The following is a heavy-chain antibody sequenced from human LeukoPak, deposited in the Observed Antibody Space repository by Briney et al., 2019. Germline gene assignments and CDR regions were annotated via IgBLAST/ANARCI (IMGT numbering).Heavy chain of an antibody. CDR3: ARDGSEYNAFDI. V-gene: IGHV3-30*03. CDR2: ISYDGSNK. D-gene: IGHD6-6*01. J-gene: IGHJ3*02. CDR1: GFTFSSYG. Sequence: GRSLRLSCAASGFTFSSYGMHWVRQAPGKGLEWVAVISYDGSNKYYADSVKGRFTISRDNSKNTLYLQMNSLRAEDTAVYYCARDGSEYNAFDIWGQGTMVTVSS.